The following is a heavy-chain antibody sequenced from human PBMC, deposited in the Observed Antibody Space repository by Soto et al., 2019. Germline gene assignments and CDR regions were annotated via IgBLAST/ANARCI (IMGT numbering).Heavy chain of an antibody. D-gene: IGHD6-6*01. CDR1: GGTFSSYT. V-gene: IGHV1-69*08. J-gene: IGHJ4*02. CDR3: ARDVGYSSSSGGGY. Sequence: QVQLVQSGAEVKKPGSSVKVSCKASGGTFSSYTISWVRQAPGQGLEWMGRIIPILGIANYAQKFQGRVNIPAEKSTSQAYMELSSLGSEDTAVYYCARDVGYSSSSGGGYWGQGTLVTVSS. CDR2: IIPILGIA.